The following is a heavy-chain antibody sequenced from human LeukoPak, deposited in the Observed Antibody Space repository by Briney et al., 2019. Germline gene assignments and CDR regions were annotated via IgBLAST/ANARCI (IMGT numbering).Heavy chain of an antibody. CDR1: GGSFSGYY. V-gene: IGHV4-34*01. CDR2: INHSGST. D-gene: IGHD3-16*01. J-gene: IGHJ5*02. CDR3: ATYTEDYSGPAFAP. Sequence: PSETLSLTCAVYGGSFSGYYWSWIRQPPGKGLEWIGEINHSGSTNYNPSLRSRLTISLDTSNNQFSLKLSSVTAADTAVYYCATYTEDYSGPAFAPWGQGTLVIVSS.